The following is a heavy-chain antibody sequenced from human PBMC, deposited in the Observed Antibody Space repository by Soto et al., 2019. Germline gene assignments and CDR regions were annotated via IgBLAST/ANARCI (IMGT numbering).Heavy chain of an antibody. CDR3: ARGHSPSIENGYYNYYFYYGMDV. D-gene: IGHD3-9*01. V-gene: IGHV1-69*06. Sequence: QVQLVQSGAEVKKPGSSVKVSCQTSGGTFSSSYAITWVRQAPGQGLEWLGGIIPMFSTASYSQTFQDRVTITEDKSTSTVYMEVSGLKSDDTAVYYCARGHSPSIENGYYNYYFYYGMDVWGQGTTVTVSS. J-gene: IGHJ6*02. CDR1: GGTFSSSYA. CDR2: IIPMFSTA.